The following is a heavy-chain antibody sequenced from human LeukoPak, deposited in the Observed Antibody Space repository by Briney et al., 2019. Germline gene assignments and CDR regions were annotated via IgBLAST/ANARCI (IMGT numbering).Heavy chain of an antibody. V-gene: IGHV3-23*01. J-gene: IGHJ4*02. CDR2: ISGSGGST. CDR3: AKIPSGWYGNFDY. CDR1: GFTFSSYA. Sequence: GGSLRLSCAASGFTFSSYAMSWVRQAPGKGLEWVSAISGSGGSTYYADSVKGLFTISRDNSKNTLYLQMNSLRAEDTAVYYCAKIPSGWYGNFDYWGQGTLVTVSS. D-gene: IGHD6-19*01.